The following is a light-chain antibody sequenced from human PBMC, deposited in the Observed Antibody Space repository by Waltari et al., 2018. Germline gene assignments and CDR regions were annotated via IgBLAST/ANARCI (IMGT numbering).Light chain of an antibody. CDR1: RSVSSN. Sequence: EIVMTQSPATLSVSPGERATLSCRASRSVSSNLAWYQQKPAQAPRRLIYGASTGATGIPARFSGRWSGTAFTLTISSMQAEDFAVYFCQQYNNRKITFGHGTRLEIK. V-gene: IGKV3-15*01. J-gene: IGKJ5*01. CDR2: GAS. CDR3: QQYNNRKIT.